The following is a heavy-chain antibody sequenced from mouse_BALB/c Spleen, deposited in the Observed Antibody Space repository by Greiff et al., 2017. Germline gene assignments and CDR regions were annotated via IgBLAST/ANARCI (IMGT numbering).Heavy chain of an antibody. J-gene: IGHJ4*01. CDR2: ISSGGST. V-gene: IGHV5-6-5*01. CDR1: GFTFSSYA. CDR3: ARERGYYYAMDY. Sequence: DVHLVESGGGLVKPGGSLKLSCAASGFTFSSYAMSWVRQTPEKRLEWVASISSGGSTYYPDSVKGRFTISRDNARNILYLQMSSLRSEDTAMYYCARERGYYYAMDYWGQGTSVTVSS.